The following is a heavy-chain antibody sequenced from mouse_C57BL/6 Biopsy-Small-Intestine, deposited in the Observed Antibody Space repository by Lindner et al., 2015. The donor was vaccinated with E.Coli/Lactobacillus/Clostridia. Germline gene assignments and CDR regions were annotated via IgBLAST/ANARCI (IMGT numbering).Heavy chain of an antibody. CDR2: INPNYGTT. CDR1: GYSFTDYN. V-gene: IGHV1-39*01. D-gene: IGHD2-3*01. Sequence: VQLQESVPELVKPGASVKISCKASGYSFTDYNMNWVKQSNGKSLEWIGVINPNYGTTSYNQNFKGKATLTVDQSSSTAYMQLSSLTFEDSAVYYCARSGWEGWYFDVWDTGTTVTVSS. J-gene: IGHJ1*03. CDR3: ARSGWEGWYFDV.